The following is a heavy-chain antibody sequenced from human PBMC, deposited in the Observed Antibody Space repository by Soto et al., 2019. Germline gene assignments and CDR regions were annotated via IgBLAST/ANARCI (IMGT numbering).Heavy chain of an antibody. CDR1: GYTFTNYA. CDR2: INTANGDT. CDR3: CRGQATFEP. V-gene: IGHV1-3*04. Sequence: QIQLVQSGAEMKKPWASVKVSCKASGYTFTNYAMHWVRQAPGQRLEWMGRINTANGDTIYSQNSQGRVTITRDTSASTVYLELSSLRFDDTAVYYCCRGQATFEPWGQGTRVTVSS. J-gene: IGHJ5*02.